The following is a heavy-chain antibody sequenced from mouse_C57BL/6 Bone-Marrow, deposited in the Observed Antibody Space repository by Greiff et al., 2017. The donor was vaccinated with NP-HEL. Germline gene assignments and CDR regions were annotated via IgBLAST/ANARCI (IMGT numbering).Heavy chain of an antibody. D-gene: IGHD4-1*01. CDR1: GYTFTDHT. J-gene: IGHJ1*03. CDR3: ARREVTGRSYWYFDV. V-gene: IGHV1-78*01. Sequence: VKLVESDAELVKPGASVKISCKVSGYTFTDHTIHWMKQRPEQGLEWIGYIYPRDGSTKYNEKFKGKATLTAYKSSSTSYMQLNSLTSEDSAVYFCARREVTGRSYWYFDVWGTGTTVTVSS. CDR2: IYPRDGST.